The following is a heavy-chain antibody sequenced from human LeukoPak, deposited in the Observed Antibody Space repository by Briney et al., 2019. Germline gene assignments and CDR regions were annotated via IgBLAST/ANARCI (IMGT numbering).Heavy chain of an antibody. V-gene: IGHV4-61*08. J-gene: IGHJ5*02. Sequence: PSQTLSLTCTVSGGSISSGGYYWSWIRQPPGLGLEWIGYIYHTGDTNYNPSLKSRVTFSLDTSKNQFSLKLSSVTAADTAVYYCARLPPASYWLDPWGQGTLVTVSS. D-gene: IGHD2-2*01. CDR1: GGSISSGGYY. CDR2: IYHTGDT. CDR3: ARLPPASYWLDP.